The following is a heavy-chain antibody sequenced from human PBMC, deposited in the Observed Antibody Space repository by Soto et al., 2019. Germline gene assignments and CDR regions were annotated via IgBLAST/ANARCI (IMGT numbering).Heavy chain of an antibody. D-gene: IGHD2-2*01. CDR2: IYYSGST. CDR3: ARSRDIVVANWFDP. J-gene: IGHJ5*02. CDR1: GGSISSYD. V-gene: IGHV4-59*01. Sequence: PSETLSLTCTVSGGSISSYDWSWIRQPPGKGLEWIGYIYYSGSTNYNPSLKSRVTISVDTSKNQFSLKLSSVTAADTAVYYCARSRDIVVANWFDPWGQGTLVTVSS.